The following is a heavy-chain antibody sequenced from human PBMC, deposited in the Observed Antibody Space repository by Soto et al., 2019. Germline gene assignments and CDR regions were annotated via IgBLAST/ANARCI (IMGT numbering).Heavy chain of an antibody. J-gene: IGHJ6*03. D-gene: IGHD6-13*01. Sequence: VQLVESGGGSVQPGESLRLSCAASGFPFSSYWIHWVRQAPGKGLVWVSRIKYDGTITNYADSLKGRLTISRDNAENTVYLQMNSLRVEDTAVYYCVRGAKGGYYVDVWGKGTMVTVSS. CDR3: VRGAKGGYYVDV. CDR2: IKYDGTIT. CDR1: GFPFSSYW. V-gene: IGHV3-74*01.